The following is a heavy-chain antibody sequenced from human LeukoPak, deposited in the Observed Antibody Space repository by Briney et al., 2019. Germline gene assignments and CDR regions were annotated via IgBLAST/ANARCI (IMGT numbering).Heavy chain of an antibody. J-gene: IGHJ4*02. Sequence: SETLSLTCTVSGGSISSYYWSWIRQPPGKGLEWIGYIYYSGSTNYNPSLKSRVTISVDTSKNQFSLKLSSVTAADTAVYYCARHEPTNPGGTFDYWGQGTLVTVSS. D-gene: IGHD1-1*01. V-gene: IGHV4-59*08. CDR1: GGSISSYY. CDR2: IYYSGST. CDR3: ARHEPTNPGGTFDY.